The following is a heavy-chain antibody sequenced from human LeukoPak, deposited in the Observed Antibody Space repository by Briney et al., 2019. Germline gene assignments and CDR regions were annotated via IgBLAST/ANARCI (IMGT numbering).Heavy chain of an antibody. CDR3: ATQSYYYDSSGYYTT. J-gene: IGHJ4*02. V-gene: IGHV3-7*01. D-gene: IGHD3-22*01. CDR2: IKQDGTEK. Sequence: GGSLRLSCAASGFTFSKFWMNWVRHTPGKGLEWVASIKQDGTEKYYADSVKGRFTISRDNGKNSLYLQMSSLRAEDTAIYYCATQSYYYDSSGYYTTRGQGTLVTVSS. CDR1: GFTFSKFW.